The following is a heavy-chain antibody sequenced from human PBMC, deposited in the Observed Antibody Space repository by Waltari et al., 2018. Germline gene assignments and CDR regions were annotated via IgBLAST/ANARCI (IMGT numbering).Heavy chain of an antibody. Sequence: QVQLQESGPGLVKPSETLSLTCTVSGGSISRYYWRWIRQPPGKGLEWIGYIYYSGSTNYNPSLKSRVTISVDTSKNQFSLKLSSVTAADTAVYYCARLGRIAARPGWFDPWGQGTLVTVSS. CDR1: GGSISRYY. V-gene: IGHV4-59*08. CDR3: ARLGRIAARPGWFDP. J-gene: IGHJ5*02. D-gene: IGHD6-6*01. CDR2: IYYSGST.